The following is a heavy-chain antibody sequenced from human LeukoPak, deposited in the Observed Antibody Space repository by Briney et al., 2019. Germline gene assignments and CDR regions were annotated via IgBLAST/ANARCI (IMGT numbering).Heavy chain of an antibody. J-gene: IGHJ4*02. V-gene: IGHV1-2*02. CDR1: GYTFTGYY. CDR3: ARLQISENQRRDY. D-gene: IGHD1-14*01. Sequence: ASVRVSCTASGYTFTGYYIHWIRQAPGQGLEWVGWINPSSGGTNYTQKFEGRVTMTRDTSLTTAYMELRSLRSDDTDVYYCARLQISENQRRDYWGQGTLVTVSS. CDR2: INPSSGGT.